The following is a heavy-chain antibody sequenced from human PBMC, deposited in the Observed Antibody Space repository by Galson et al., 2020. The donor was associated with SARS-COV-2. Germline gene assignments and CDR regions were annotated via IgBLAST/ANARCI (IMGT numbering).Heavy chain of an antibody. CDR2: ISSSSTI. CDR3: ARDSPLAVTTVNWFDP. D-gene: IGHD4-17*01. CDR1: GFTFSSYS. Sequence: GGSLRLSCAASGFTFSSYSMNWVRQAPGKGLEWVSYISSSSTIYYADSVKGRFTISRDNAKNSLYLQMNSLRAEDTAVYYCARDSPLAVTTVNWFDPWGQGTLVTVSS. J-gene: IGHJ5*02. V-gene: IGHV3-48*04.